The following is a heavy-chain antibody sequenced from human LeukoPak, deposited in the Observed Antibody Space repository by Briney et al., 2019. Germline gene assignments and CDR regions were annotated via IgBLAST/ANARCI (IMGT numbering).Heavy chain of an antibody. D-gene: IGHD1-26*01. Sequence: ASVKVSCKASGGTFSSYAICWVRQAPGQGLEWMGGIIPIFGTANYAQKFQGRVTITTDESTSTAYMELSSLRSEDTAVYYCASNPAPEGELLRLGEYWGQGTLVTVSS. V-gene: IGHV1-69*05. CDR3: ASNPAPEGELLRLGEY. CDR2: IIPIFGTA. CDR1: GGTFSSYA. J-gene: IGHJ4*02.